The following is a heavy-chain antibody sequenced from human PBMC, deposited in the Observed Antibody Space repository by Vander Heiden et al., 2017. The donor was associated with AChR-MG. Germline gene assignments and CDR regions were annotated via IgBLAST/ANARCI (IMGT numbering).Heavy chain of an antibody. D-gene: IGHD3-16*02. CDR3: ANHYDYIWGSYHSGDAFEI. CDR2: ISGSGGST. Sequence: EVQLLESGGGLVQPGGSLRLYCAASGFPFSSYAMSWVRQAPGKGLEWVSAISGSGGSTYYADSVKGRFTISRDNSKNTMYLQMNSLRAEDTAVYYRANHYDYIWGSYHSGDAFEIWGQGTMVTVSS. V-gene: IGHV3-23*01. CDR1: GFPFSSYA. J-gene: IGHJ3*02.